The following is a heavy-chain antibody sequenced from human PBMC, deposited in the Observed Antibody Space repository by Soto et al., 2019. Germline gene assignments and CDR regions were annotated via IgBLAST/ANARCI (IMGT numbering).Heavy chain of an antibody. CDR3: ARIHWFGSSWYYFDY. Sequence: SETLSLTCTVSGGSVSSASYYGSWSRQPPGKGLEWIGYIYYSGSTICSPSLSSRVTISVDTSKNQFSLSLISVTAADTALCYCARIHWFGSSWYYFDYRGQGTRVTVPS. CDR1: GGSVSSASYY. D-gene: IGHD6-13*01. V-gene: IGHV4-61*01. J-gene: IGHJ4*02. CDR2: IYYSGST.